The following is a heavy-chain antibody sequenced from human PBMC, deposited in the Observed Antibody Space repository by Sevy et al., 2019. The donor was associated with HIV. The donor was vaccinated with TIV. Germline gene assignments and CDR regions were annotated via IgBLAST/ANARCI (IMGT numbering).Heavy chain of an antibody. CDR1: GGTFSSYA. J-gene: IGHJ6*02. Sequence: ASVKVSCKASGGTFSSYAISWVRQAPGQGLEWMGGIIPIFGTANYAQKFQGRVTITADESTSTAYMELSSLRSEDTAVYYCARDGRMVDIHFYYYYYGMDVWAQGTTVTVSS. V-gene: IGHV1-69*13. D-gene: IGHD3-9*01. CDR3: ARDGRMVDIHFYYYYYGMDV. CDR2: IIPIFGTA.